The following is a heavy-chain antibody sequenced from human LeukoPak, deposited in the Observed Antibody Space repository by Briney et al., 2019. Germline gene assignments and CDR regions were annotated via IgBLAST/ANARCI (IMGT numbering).Heavy chain of an antibody. CDR3: ARDRGYSSFDY. CDR2: ISSSSYI. J-gene: IGHJ4*02. V-gene: IGHV3-21*01. Sequence: PGGSLRLSCAASAFTFSSYSMNWVRQAPGKGLEWVSSISSSSYIYYADSVKGRFTISRDNAKNSLYLQMNSLRAEDTAVYYCARDRGYSSFDYWGQGTLATVSS. D-gene: IGHD6-19*01. CDR1: AFTFSSYS.